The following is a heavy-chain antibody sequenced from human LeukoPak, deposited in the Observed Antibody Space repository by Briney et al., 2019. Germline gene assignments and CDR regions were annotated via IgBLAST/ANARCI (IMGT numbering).Heavy chain of an antibody. V-gene: IGHV1-46*01. D-gene: IGHD1-1*01. Sequence: ASVKVSCKASGYTFTSYYMHWVRQAPGQGLEWMGIINPSGGSTSYAQKFQGRVTMTRDTSTSAVYMELSSLRSEDTAVYYCARDNRLGHNWNDEGRRRARYYYYYYMDVWGKGTTVTISS. CDR2: INPSGGST. J-gene: IGHJ6*03. CDR3: ARDNRLGHNWNDEGRRRARYYYYYYMDV. CDR1: GYTFTSYY.